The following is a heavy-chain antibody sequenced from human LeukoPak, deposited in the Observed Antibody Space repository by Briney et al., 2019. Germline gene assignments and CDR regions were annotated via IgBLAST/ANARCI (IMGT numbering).Heavy chain of an antibody. D-gene: IGHD2-21*02. CDR2: IYPGDSDT. J-gene: IGHJ3*02. CDR3: ARRLAYCGGDCSYDAFDI. Sequence: GESLKISCKGSGYSFTSYWIGWVRQLPGKGLEWMGIIYPGDSDTRYSPSFQGQVTISADKSISTAYLQWSSLKASDTAMYYCARRLAYCGGDCSYDAFDIWGQGTMVTVSS. CDR1: GYSFTSYW. V-gene: IGHV5-51*01.